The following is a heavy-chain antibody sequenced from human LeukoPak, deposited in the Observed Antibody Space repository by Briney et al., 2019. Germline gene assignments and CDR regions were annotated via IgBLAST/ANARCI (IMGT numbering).Heavy chain of an antibody. CDR3: ASSGAYSSGWYSWVYYFDY. CDR1: EFPLSSYA. J-gene: IGHJ4*02. Sequence: GGSLRLSCAASEFPLSSYAVHWVRQAPGKGLVWVSRINSDGSSTSYADSVKGRFTISRDNAKNTLYLQMNSLRAEDTAVYYCASSGAYSSGWYSWVYYFDYWGQGTLVTVSS. CDR2: INSDGSST. D-gene: IGHD6-19*01. V-gene: IGHV3-74*01.